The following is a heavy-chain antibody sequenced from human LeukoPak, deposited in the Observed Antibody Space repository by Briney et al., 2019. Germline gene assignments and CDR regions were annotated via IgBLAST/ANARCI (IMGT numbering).Heavy chain of an antibody. CDR1: GFTFSSYG. V-gene: IGHV3-33*01. CDR3: ARRVFDYDFDY. D-gene: IGHD3-9*01. Sequence: GGSLRLSCAASGFTFSSYGMHWVRQAPGKGLEWVAVIWYDDSNKYYADSVKGRFTISRDNSKNTLYLQMNSLRAEDTAVYYCARRVFDYDFDYWGQGTLVTVSS. CDR2: IWYDDSNK. J-gene: IGHJ4*02.